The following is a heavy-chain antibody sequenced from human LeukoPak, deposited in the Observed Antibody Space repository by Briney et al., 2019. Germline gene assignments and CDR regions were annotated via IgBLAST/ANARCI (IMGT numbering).Heavy chain of an antibody. CDR2: MSSNNGHT. Sequence: ASVKVSCKASGYTFTTYDINWVRQATGRGLEWMGWMSSNNGHTGYAQKFQGRVTMTRDTSINTAYMELGSLTSEDTAVYYCARNPYGTGHFDPWGQGSLVTVSS. CDR3: ARNPYGTGHFDP. V-gene: IGHV1-8*01. J-gene: IGHJ5*02. D-gene: IGHD2-8*02. CDR1: GYTFTTYD.